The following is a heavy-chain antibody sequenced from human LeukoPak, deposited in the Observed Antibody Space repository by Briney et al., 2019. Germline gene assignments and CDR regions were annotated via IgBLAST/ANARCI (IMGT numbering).Heavy chain of an antibody. D-gene: IGHD2-21*01. V-gene: IGHV3-66*01. CDR2: IYSGGST. CDR1: GLTVSSNY. Sequence: GGSLRLSCAASGLTVSSNYMSWVRQAPGKGLKWVSVIYSGGSTYYADSVKGRFTISRDNSKNTLYLQMNSLTAEDTAVYYCAKVVIVVIASTYFDYWGQGTLVTVSS. CDR3: AKVVIVVIASTYFDY. J-gene: IGHJ4*02.